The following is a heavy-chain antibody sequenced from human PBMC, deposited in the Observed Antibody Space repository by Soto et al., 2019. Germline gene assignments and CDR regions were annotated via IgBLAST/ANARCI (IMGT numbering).Heavy chain of an antibody. Sequence: GGSLRLSCAASGFTFSSYGMHWVRQAPGKGLEWVVVIWYDGSNKYYADSVKGRFTISRDNSKNTLYLQMNSLRAEDTAVYYCARDKHGIYSSGWFSYYYYGMDVWGQGTTVTVSS. CDR2: IWYDGSNK. D-gene: IGHD6-19*01. CDR3: ARDKHGIYSSGWFSYYYYGMDV. CDR1: GFTFSSYG. J-gene: IGHJ6*02. V-gene: IGHV3-33*01.